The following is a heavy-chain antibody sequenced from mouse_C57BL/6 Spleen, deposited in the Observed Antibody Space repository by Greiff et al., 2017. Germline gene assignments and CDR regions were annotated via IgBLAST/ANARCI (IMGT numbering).Heavy chain of an antibody. V-gene: IGHV2-6*03. J-gene: IGHJ1*03. CDR3: DRSNWDGRYFDV. CDR1: GFYLTSYD. D-gene: IGHD4-1*01. CDR2: IWSDGST. Sequence: QVQLKESGPGLVAPSQSLSITCTVSGFYLTSYDVHWVHQPPGKGLAWLVVIWSDGSTTYNSALKSRLSISKDNSTSQVFLKKNRLQTDDTAMYYCDRSNWDGRYFDVWGTGTTVTVSS.